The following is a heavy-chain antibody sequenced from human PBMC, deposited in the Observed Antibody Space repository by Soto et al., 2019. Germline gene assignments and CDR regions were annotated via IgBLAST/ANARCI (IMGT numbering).Heavy chain of an antibody. D-gene: IGHD2-15*01. CDR1: GGSIGSGGYS. CDR2: IYHSGST. CDR3: ARVGGYCSGGSCYPPRWFDP. Sequence: TLSLTCAVSGGSIGSGGYSWSWIRKPPGKGLEWIGYIYHSGSTYYNPSLKSRVTISVDRSKNQFSLKLSSVTAADTAVYYCARVGGYCSGGSCYPPRWFDPWGQGTLVTVYS. J-gene: IGHJ5*02. V-gene: IGHV4-30-2*01.